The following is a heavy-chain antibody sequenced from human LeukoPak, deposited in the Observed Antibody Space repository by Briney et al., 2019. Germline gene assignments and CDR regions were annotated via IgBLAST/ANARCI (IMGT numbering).Heavy chain of an antibody. CDR3: AKDLYYYDSSGQYH. CDR1: GFTFSTYA. CDR2: ISGSGDST. Sequence: GGSLRLSCAASGFTFSTYAVNWVRQAPGKGLEWVSTISGSGDSTYYADSVKGRFTISRDNSKNTLYLQMNSLRAGDTAVYYCAKDLYYYDSSGQYHWGQGTLVTVSS. J-gene: IGHJ5*02. V-gene: IGHV3-23*01. D-gene: IGHD3-22*01.